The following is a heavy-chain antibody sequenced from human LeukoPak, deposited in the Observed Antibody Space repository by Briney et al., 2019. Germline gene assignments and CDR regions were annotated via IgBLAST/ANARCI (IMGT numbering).Heavy chain of an antibody. J-gene: IGHJ3*02. D-gene: IGHD3-9*01. CDR2: IYYSGST. V-gene: IGHV4-59*01. CDR3: AREKYFDPPGAFDI. Sequence: SETLSLTCTVPRGSLSSYYWSWIRQPPGTGLEWIGYIYYSGSTNYNPSLKSRVTISVDTSKNQFSLKLSSVTAADTAVYYCAREKYFDPPGAFDIWGQGTMVTVSS. CDR1: RGSLSSYY.